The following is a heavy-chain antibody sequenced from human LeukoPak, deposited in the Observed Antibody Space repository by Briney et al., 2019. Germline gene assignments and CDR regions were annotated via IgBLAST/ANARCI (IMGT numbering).Heavy chain of an antibody. D-gene: IGHD3-22*01. CDR3: ARDLYDSSGYCYDY. V-gene: IGHV3-20*01. CDR1: GFTFDDYG. J-gene: IGHJ4*02. Sequence: PGGPLRLSCAASGFTFDDYGMSWVRQAPGKGLEWVSGINWNGGSTGYADSVKGRFTISRDNAKNSLYLQMNSLRAEDTALYHCARDLYDSSGYCYDYWGQGTLVTVSS. CDR2: INWNGGST.